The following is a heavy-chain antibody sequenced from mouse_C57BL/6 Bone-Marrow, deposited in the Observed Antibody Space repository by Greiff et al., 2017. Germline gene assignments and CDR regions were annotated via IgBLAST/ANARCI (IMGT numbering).Heavy chain of an antibody. CDR2: IWSGGST. CDR3: ARKGPLYYDYDGSYAMDY. Sequence: QVQLQQSGPGLVQPSQSLSITCTVSGFSLTSYGVHWFRQSPGKGLEWLGVIWSGGSTDYNAAFISRLSISKDNSKSQVFFKMNSLQADDTAIYYCARKGPLYYDYDGSYAMDYWGQGTSVTVSS. J-gene: IGHJ4*01. D-gene: IGHD2-4*01. CDR1: GFSLTSYG. V-gene: IGHV2-2*01.